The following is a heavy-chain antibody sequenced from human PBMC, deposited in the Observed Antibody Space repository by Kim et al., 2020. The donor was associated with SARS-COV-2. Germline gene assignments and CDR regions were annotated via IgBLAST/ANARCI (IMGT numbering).Heavy chain of an antibody. V-gene: IGHV4-4*02. D-gene: IGHD2-15*01. CDR3: ARVRAYCSGGSCYSCFDY. J-gene: IGHJ4*02. Sequence: KSRVTRSVDKSKNQFSLKLSSVTAADTAVYYCARVRAYCSGGSCYSCFDYWGQGTLVTVSS.